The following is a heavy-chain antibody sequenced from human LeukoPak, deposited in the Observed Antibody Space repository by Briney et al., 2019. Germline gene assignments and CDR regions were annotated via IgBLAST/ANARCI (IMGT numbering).Heavy chain of an antibody. CDR2: INPNSGGT. D-gene: IGHD5-24*01. Sequence: ASVKVSCKASGYTFTGYYMHWVRQAHGQGLEWMGWINPNSGGTNYAQKFQGRVTITRDTSISTAYMELSRPRSDDTAVYYCARAGDGYNPNFDYWGQGTLVTVSS. J-gene: IGHJ4*02. V-gene: IGHV1-2*02. CDR1: GYTFTGYY. CDR3: ARAGDGYNPNFDY.